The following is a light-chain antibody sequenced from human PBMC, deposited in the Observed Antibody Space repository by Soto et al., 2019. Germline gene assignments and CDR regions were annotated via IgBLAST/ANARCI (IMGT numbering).Light chain of an antibody. V-gene: IGKV3-15*01. CDR3: HQYDGGPYT. CDR1: QSVSSN. CDR2: GAS. Sequence: EIVITQSPATLSLSPGERATLSCRTSQSVSSNVAWYQQIPGQTPRLLIYGASTRATGIPVRFSGSGSGTEFTLTISSLQSEDFAVYYCHQYDGGPYTFGQGTKVDIK. J-gene: IGKJ2*01.